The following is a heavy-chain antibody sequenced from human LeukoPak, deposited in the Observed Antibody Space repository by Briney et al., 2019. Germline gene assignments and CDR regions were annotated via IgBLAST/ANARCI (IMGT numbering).Heavy chain of an antibody. CDR3: ARAGYSGYPRFGMDV. V-gene: IGHV3-30-3*01. Sequence: PGGSLRLSCAASGFTFSSYAMHWVRQAPGKGLEWVAVISYDGSNKYYADSVKGRFTISRDNSKNTLYLQMNSLRAEDTAVYYCARAGYSGYPRFGMDVWGQGTTVTVSS. D-gene: IGHD5-12*01. CDR1: GFTFSSYA. CDR2: ISYDGSNK. J-gene: IGHJ6*02.